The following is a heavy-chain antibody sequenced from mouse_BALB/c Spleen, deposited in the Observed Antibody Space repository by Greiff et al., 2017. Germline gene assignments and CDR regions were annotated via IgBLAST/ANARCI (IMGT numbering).Heavy chain of an antibody. V-gene: IGHV5-17*02. CDR3: ATYYRYDYAMDY. CDR1: GFTFSSFG. CDR2: ISSGSSTI. Sequence: EVMLVESGGGLVQPGGSRKLSCAASGFTFSSFGMHWVRQAPEKGLEWVAYISSGSSTIYYADTVKGRFTISRDNPKNTLFLQMTSLRSEDTAMYYCATYYRYDYAMDYWGQGTSVTVSS. D-gene: IGHD2-14*01. J-gene: IGHJ4*01.